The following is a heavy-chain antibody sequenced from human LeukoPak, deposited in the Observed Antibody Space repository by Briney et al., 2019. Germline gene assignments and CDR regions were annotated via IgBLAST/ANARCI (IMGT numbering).Heavy chain of an antibody. CDR2: INPNSGGT. Sequence: EASVKVSCKASGYTFTGYYMYWVRQAPGQGLEWMGWINPNSGGTNYAQKFQGRVTMTRDTSISTAYMELSRLRSDDTAVYYCARSAPRNWFDPWGQGTLVTVSS. V-gene: IGHV1-2*02. CDR3: ARSAPRNWFDP. CDR1: GYTFTGYY. J-gene: IGHJ5*02.